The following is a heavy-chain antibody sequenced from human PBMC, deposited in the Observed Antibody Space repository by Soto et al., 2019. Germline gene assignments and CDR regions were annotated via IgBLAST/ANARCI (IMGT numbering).Heavy chain of an antibody. CDR1: GYTFINYY. CDR3: GRRPSYSSDQYYFDL. CDR2: ISPKSGGT. D-gene: IGHD3-22*01. Sequence: ASVKVSCKASGYTFINYYMHWVRQAPGQGFEWMGRISPKSGGTNYAQKFQGRVTMTWDTSITTAYMELSSLMSEDTAVYYCGRRPSYSSDQYYFDLWGQGTQVTVSS. J-gene: IGHJ4*02. V-gene: IGHV1-2*02.